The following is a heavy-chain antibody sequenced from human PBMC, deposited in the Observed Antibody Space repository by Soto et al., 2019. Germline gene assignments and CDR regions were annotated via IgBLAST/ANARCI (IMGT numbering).Heavy chain of an antibody. V-gene: IGHV3-21*04. J-gene: IGHJ6*02. CDR3: ARDSRSYDFWSGYSSGGYGMDV. CDR2: ISSSSSYI. CDR1: GFTFSSYS. Sequence: GGSLRLSCAASGFTFSSYSMNWVRQAPGKGLEWVSSISSSSSYIYYADSVKGRFTISRDNAKNSLYLQMNSLRAEDTAVYYCARDSRSYDFWSGYSSGGYGMDVWGQGTTVTVSS. D-gene: IGHD3-3*01.